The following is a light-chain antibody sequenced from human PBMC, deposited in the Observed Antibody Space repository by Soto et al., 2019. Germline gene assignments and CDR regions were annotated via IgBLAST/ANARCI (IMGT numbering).Light chain of an antibody. CDR1: SSDVGTYNF. CDR2: DVN. V-gene: IGLV2-14*03. Sequence: QSALTQPASVSGSPGQSITISCTGTSSDVGTYNFVSWYQQHPGKAPKLIIYDVNNRPSGISNRFSGSKSGNTASLTISGLQADDESDYYCTSFTSTNPRWVFGGGTKLTVL. CDR3: TSFTSTNPRWV. J-gene: IGLJ3*02.